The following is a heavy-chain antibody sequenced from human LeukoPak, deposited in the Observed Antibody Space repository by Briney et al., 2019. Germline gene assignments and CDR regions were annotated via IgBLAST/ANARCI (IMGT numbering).Heavy chain of an antibody. V-gene: IGHV1-2*02. CDR2: INPNSGGT. Sequence: GASVKVSCKASGYTFTNYYMHWVRQAPGQGLEWMGWINPNSGGTNYAQKFQGRVTLTRDTSISTAYMELSRLRSDDTAIYYCARDRGFGVLIIRNWFDPWGQGTLVTVSS. CDR1: GYTFTNYY. CDR3: ARDRGFGVLIIRNWFDP. J-gene: IGHJ5*02. D-gene: IGHD3-3*01.